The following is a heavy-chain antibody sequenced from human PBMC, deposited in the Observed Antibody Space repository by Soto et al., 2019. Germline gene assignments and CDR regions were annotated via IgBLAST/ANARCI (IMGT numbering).Heavy chain of an antibody. D-gene: IGHD3-22*01. CDR2: ISAYNGKT. CDR3: ARDRDTSGYYYYGMDV. J-gene: IGHJ6*02. CDR1: GYTFTSYG. Sequence: RASVKVSCKASGYTFTSYGISWVRQAPGQGLEWMGWISAYNGKTNYAQKFQGRVTMTTDTSTSTAYMDLGSLRSDDTAVYYCARDRDTSGYYYYGMDVWGQGTTVTVSS. V-gene: IGHV1-18*01.